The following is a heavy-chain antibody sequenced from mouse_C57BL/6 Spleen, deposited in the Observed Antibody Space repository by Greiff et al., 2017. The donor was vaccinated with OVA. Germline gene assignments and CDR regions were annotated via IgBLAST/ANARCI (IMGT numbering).Heavy chain of an antibody. Sequence: EVQLQESGAGLVKPSQSLSLTCSATGYTFTSGYFCYLIRQLPGNQEGCMGFISYDGSNNYNATLKNQISITRDTSKNPLFLKLNSVTTEDTATYYCARTFYDYHYDMDYWGQGTSVTVSS. CDR1: GYTFTSGYF. CDR2: ISYDGSN. CDR3: ARTFYDYHYDMDY. J-gene: IGHJ4*01. V-gene: IGHV3-6*01. D-gene: IGHD2-4*01.